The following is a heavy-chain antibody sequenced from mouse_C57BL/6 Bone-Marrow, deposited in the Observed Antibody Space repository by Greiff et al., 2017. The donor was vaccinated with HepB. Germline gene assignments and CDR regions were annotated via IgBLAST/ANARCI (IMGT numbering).Heavy chain of an antibody. V-gene: IGHV1-81*01. CDR1: GYTFTSYG. D-gene: IGHD2-1*01. J-gene: IGHJ4*01. CDR2: IYPRSGNT. Sequence: VQLQQSGAELARPGASVKLSCKASGYTFTSYGISWVKQRTGQGLEWIGEIYPRSGNTYYNEKLKGKATLTADNASSTAYMELRSLTSEDSAVYFCARRPLTYGNYVNYYAMDYWGQGTSVTVSS. CDR3: ARRPLTYGNYVNYYAMDY.